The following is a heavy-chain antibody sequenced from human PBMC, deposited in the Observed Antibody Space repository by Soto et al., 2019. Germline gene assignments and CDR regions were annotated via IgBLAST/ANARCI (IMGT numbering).Heavy chain of an antibody. CDR3: ARVPAPLVVAASDYYFDY. Sequence: TLSLTCTVSGGSISSYYWSWIRQPPGKGLEWIGYIYYSGSTNYNPSLKSRVTISVDTSKNQFSLKLSSVTAADTAVYYCARVPAPLVVAASDYYFDYWGQGTLVTVSS. J-gene: IGHJ4*02. D-gene: IGHD2-15*01. CDR2: IYYSGST. CDR1: GGSISSYY. V-gene: IGHV4-59*01.